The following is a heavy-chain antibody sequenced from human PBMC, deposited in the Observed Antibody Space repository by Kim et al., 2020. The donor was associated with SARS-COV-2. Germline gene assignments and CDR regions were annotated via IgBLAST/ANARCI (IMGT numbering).Heavy chain of an antibody. CDR1: GFTFSSYA. J-gene: IGHJ4*02. D-gene: IGHD3-22*01. CDR3: AKGGGEYFDSRGYYGY. Sequence: GGSLRLSCAASGFTFSSYAMSWVRQAPGKGLEWVATISGSGGNTFYADSVKGRFTISRDNSKNTLYLEMNSLRAEDTAVYYCAKGGGEYFDSRGYYGYLGPGTPGSLSS. CDR2: ISGSGGNT. V-gene: IGHV3-23*01.